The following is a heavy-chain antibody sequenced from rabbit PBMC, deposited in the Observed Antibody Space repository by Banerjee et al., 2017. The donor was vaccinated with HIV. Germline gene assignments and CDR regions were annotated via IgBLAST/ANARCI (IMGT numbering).Heavy chain of an antibody. CDR1: GFSFSSSYY. Sequence: QSLEESGGDLVQPEGSLTLTCTASGFSFSSSYYMCWVRQAPGKGLEWIACIYGGSSGSTYYASWAKGRFTGSKTSSTTVTLQMTSLTAADTATYFCVRGRYAGSAGYDYTFNLWGPGTLVTVS. J-gene: IGHJ4*01. D-gene: IGHD4-2*01. CDR3: VRGRYAGSAGYDYTFNL. CDR2: IYGGSSGST. V-gene: IGHV1S40*01.